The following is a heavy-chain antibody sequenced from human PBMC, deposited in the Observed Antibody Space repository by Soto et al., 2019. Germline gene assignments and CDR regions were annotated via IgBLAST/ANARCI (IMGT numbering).Heavy chain of an antibody. D-gene: IGHD3-10*01. CDR1: GGSISTYY. J-gene: IGHJ3*02. Sequence: QVQLQESGPGLVKPSETLSLTCNVSGGSISTYYWSWVRQPAGRALEWIGRVYTSGSTNYNPSLKSRLTMSVDTSKTQFSLKLSSVTAADTAVYYCARVRRTEGGIPLGAFDIWGQGTMVTVAS. CDR2: VYTSGST. V-gene: IGHV4-4*07. CDR3: ARVRRTEGGIPLGAFDI.